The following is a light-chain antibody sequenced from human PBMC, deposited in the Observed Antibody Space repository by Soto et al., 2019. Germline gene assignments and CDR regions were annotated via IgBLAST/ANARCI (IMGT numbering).Light chain of an antibody. CDR2: AAS. V-gene: IGKV1-8*01. J-gene: IGKJ1*01. CDR3: HQNFNYPRT. Sequence: AIQMTQYTSSVSASTGDRVTISCRATQTIYSYLAWYQQKPGKPPNLLIYAASTLQSGVPSRFNGSGSGTDFTLTITALQSEDSATYYCHQNFNYPRTFGQGTKVDI. CDR1: QTIYSY.